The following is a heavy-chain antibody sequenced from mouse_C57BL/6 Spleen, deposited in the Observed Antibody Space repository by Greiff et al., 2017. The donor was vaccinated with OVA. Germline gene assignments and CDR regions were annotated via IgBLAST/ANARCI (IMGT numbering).Heavy chain of an antibody. CDR2: ISSGGSYT. Sequence: EVQRVESGGDLVKPGGSLKLSCAASGFTFSSYGMSWVRQTPDKRLEWVATISSGGSYTYYPDSVKGRFTISRDNAKNTLYLQMSSLKSEDTAMYYCARGGNSGAMDYWGQGTSVTVSS. J-gene: IGHJ4*01. CDR1: GFTFSSYG. V-gene: IGHV5-6*01. CDR3: ARGGNSGAMDY.